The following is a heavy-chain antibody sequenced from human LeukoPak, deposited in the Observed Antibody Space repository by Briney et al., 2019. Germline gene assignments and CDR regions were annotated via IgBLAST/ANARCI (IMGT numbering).Heavy chain of an antibody. Sequence: PSETLPLTCTVSGDSMSSYYWSWIRQPPGKGLEWIGHIYYSGSTDYNPSLKSRLTISVDTSKNQFSLRLSSVTAADTAVYFCARQNSGARLNVWGQGTTVTVSS. CDR1: GDSMSSYY. J-gene: IGHJ6*02. V-gene: IGHV4-59*08. CDR2: IYYSGST. D-gene: IGHD6-25*01. CDR3: ARQNSGARLNV.